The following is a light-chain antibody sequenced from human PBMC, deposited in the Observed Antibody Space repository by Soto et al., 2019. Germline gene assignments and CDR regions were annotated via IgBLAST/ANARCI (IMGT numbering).Light chain of an antibody. V-gene: IGLV2-11*01. CDR2: DVT. CDR1: SSDVGGYNY. Sequence: QSALTQPRSVSGSPGQSVTISCTGTSSDVGGYNYVSWYQQHPGKAPKLMIYDVTKQPSGVPDRFSGSKSGNTASLTISGLQAEDEADYYCCSYAGSSLFGGGTKMTVL. J-gene: IGLJ2*01. CDR3: CSYAGSSL.